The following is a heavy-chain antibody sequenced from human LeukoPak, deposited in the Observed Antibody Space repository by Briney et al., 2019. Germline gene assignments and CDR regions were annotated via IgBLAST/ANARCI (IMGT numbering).Heavy chain of an antibody. CDR2: INHSGST. Sequence: SETLSLTCAVYGGSFSGYYWSWIRQPPGKGLEWIGEINHSGSTNYNPSLKSRVTISVDTSKNQFSLKLSSVTAADTAVYYCARGSIFGSSTSCLGDYWGQGTLVTVSS. J-gene: IGHJ4*02. CDR1: GGSFSGYY. V-gene: IGHV4-34*01. CDR3: ARGSIFGSSTSCLGDY. D-gene: IGHD2-2*01.